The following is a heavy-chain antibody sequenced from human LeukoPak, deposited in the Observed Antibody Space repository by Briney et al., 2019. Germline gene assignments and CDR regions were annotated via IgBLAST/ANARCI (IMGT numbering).Heavy chain of an antibody. J-gene: IGHJ4*02. Sequence: GGSLRLSCAASGFTFSTYWMHWVRQAPGKGLVWISRINRDGSGITYADSVKGRFTISRDNAKSILYLQINSLRAEDTAVYYCANTGYNYGFDYWGQGTLVTVSS. CDR2: INRDGSGI. V-gene: IGHV3-74*01. CDR3: ANTGYNYGFDY. D-gene: IGHD5-18*01. CDR1: GFTFSTYW.